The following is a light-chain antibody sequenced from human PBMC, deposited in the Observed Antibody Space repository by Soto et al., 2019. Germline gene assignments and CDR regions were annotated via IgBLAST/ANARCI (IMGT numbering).Light chain of an antibody. V-gene: IGLV2-18*02. J-gene: IGLJ1*01. CDR1: SSDVGSYNR. Sequence: QSVLTQPPSVSGSAGQSVAISCTGTSSDVGSYNRVAWYQQSPGTAPKLMIYDVSNRPSGVSNRFSGSKSGNTASLTISGLQAEDEADYYCSSYTSSSSYVFGTGTKVTVL. CDR2: DVS. CDR3: SSYTSSSSYV.